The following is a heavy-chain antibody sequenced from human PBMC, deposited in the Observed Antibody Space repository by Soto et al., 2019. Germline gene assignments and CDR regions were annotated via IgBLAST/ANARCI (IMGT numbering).Heavy chain of an antibody. J-gene: IGHJ4*01. V-gene: IGHV4-59*01. D-gene: IGHD4-17*01. CDR1: GGSMSSNY. CDR3: ATGRSYGDFFAY. Sequence: SETLSLTCTVSGGSMSSNYWTWIRQSPGKGLEWIGYIYYTGSTKYNPSLKSRVTISLDTSKNQFSLRLTSVTSADTAVYYCATGRSYGDFFAYWGQGAQVTVSS. CDR2: IYYTGST.